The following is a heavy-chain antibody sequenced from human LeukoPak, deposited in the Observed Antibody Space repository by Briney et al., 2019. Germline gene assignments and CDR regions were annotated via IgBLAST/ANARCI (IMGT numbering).Heavy chain of an antibody. CDR2: IYHSGST. CDR3: ARVPYGDYFDY. Sequence: PSQTLSLTCTVSGGSISSGGYSWSWIRQPPGKGLECIGYIYHSGSTYYNPSLKSRVTISLDRFKNQFSLKLSSFTAADTAVYFCARVPYGDYFDYWGQGTLVTVSS. V-gene: IGHV4-30-2*01. CDR1: GGSISSGGYS. J-gene: IGHJ4*02. D-gene: IGHD4-17*01.